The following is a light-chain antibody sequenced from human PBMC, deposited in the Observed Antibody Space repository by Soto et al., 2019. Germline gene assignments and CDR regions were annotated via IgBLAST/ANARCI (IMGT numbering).Light chain of an antibody. V-gene: IGKV1-39*01. Sequence: DIQMTQSPSSLSASVGDRVTITCRASQIIGSYLNWYQQKPGKAPKLLIHGASTLQSGVPSRFSGSGSGTDFTLTINNLQPDDDATNYCQQSYSSPPITFGQGKRLEIK. CDR3: QQSYSSPPIT. CDR2: GAS. CDR1: QIIGSY. J-gene: IGKJ5*01.